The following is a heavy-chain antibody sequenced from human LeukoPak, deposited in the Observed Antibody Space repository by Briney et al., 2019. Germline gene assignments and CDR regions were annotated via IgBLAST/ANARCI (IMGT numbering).Heavy chain of an antibody. CDR2: IYYSGST. V-gene: IGHV4-39*07. CDR1: GGSISSSSYY. Sequence: SETLSLTCTVSGGSISSSSYYWGWIRQPPGKGLESIGTIYYSGSTYYNPSLKSRVTISVDTSKNQFSLKLSSVTAADTAVYYCARWWGFDPWGQGTLVIVSS. CDR3: ARWWGFDP. J-gene: IGHJ5*02. D-gene: IGHD2-15*01.